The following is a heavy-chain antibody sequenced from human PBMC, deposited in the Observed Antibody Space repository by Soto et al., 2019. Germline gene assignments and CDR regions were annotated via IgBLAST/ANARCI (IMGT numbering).Heavy chain of an antibody. Sequence: EVQLVESGGVLVKPGGSLRVSCAASGFTFSSYTMNWVRQTPGKGLEWVSSISSRSEYIYYADSVKGRFTISRDNAENSLYVLMNSLRAEDTAVYYGSRDGESGGSYHVHAFGIWGQGTVVTVSS. J-gene: IGHJ3*02. V-gene: IGHV3-21*01. D-gene: IGHD6-19*01. CDR3: SRDGESGGSYHVHAFGI. CDR2: ISSRSEYI. CDR1: GFTFSSYT.